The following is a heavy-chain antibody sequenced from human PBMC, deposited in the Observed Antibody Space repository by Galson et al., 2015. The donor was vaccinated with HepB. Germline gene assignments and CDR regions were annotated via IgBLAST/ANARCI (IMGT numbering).Heavy chain of an antibody. CDR3: ATGNWSSPTCYNFDA. D-gene: IGHD2-2*02. CDR2: ISDSGHIT. J-gene: IGHJ4*02. CDR1: GFPFSSYA. V-gene: IGHV3-23*01. Sequence: SLRLSCAASGFPFSSYAMSWVRQTPGKGLEWVSTISDSGHITLYADSVKGRFTISRDNSKNSLYLQMNSLRAEDTALFYCATGNWSSPTCYNFDAWGPGILVTVSS.